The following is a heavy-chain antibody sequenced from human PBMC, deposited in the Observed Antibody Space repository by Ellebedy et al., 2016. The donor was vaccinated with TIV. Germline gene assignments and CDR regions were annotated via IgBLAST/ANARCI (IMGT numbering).Heavy chain of an antibody. D-gene: IGHD1-26*01. V-gene: IGHV3-23*01. CDR3: TKWEMRLNYFTD. Sequence: GESLKISCAASGFAFSSYPMSWVRQAPGQGLEWVSGINEHGRDTFHADSVKGRFTISRDNARNTVHLQLNGLRAEDTAVYYCTKWEMRLNYFTDWGRGALVTVSS. CDR2: INEHGRDT. J-gene: IGHJ4*02. CDR1: GFAFSSYP.